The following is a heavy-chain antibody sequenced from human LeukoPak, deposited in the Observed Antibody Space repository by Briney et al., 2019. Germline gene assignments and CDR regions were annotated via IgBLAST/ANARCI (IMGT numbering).Heavy chain of an antibody. D-gene: IGHD3-10*01. CDR1: GFTFSSYA. V-gene: IGHV3-30*04. J-gene: IGHJ6*04. Sequence: QAGGSLRLSCAVSGFTFSSYAMHWVRQAPTKGLEWVAVISYDGSNKYYADSVKGRFTITRDNSKNTLYLQMNSLRAEDTAVYYCAREPPLLWFGESNYGMDVWGKGTTVTVSS. CDR3: AREPPLLWFGESNYGMDV. CDR2: ISYDGSNK.